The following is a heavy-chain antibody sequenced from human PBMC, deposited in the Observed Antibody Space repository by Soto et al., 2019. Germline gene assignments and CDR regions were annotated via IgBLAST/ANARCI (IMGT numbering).Heavy chain of an antibody. CDR1: GGSISSGGYY. D-gene: IGHD5-12*01. J-gene: IGHJ3*02. Sequence: QVQLQESGPGLVKPSQTLSLTCTVSGGSISSGGYYWSWHRQHPGKGLEWIGYIYYSVSTYYYPSLKSRITISVGTSKNQFSLTLSSVTAADTAVYYCARVIDTVATGGKAFDIWCQGTTVTVSS. V-gene: IGHV4-31*03. CDR2: IYYSVST. CDR3: ARVIDTVATGGKAFDI.